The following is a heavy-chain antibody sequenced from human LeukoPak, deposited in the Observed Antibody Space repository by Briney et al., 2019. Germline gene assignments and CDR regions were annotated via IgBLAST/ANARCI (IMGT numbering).Heavy chain of an antibody. Sequence: PSQTLSLTCAVSGGSISSGGYSWSWIRQPPGKGLEWIGEINHSGSTNYNPSLKSRVTISVDTSKNQFSLKLSSVTAADTAVYYCAAGLERLFDYWGQGTLVTVSS. CDR1: GGSISSGGYS. CDR3: AAGLERLFDY. J-gene: IGHJ4*02. D-gene: IGHD1-1*01. V-gene: IGHV4-30-2*01. CDR2: INHSGST.